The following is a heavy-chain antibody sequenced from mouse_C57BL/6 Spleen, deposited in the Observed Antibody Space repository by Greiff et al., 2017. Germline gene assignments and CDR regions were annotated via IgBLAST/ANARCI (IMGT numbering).Heavy chain of an antibody. CDR2: IDPETGGT. CDR3: TRSGSSYLYAMDY. D-gene: IGHD1-1*01. CDR1: GYTFTDYE. J-gene: IGHJ4*01. V-gene: IGHV1-15*01. Sequence: VQGVESGAELVRPGASVTLSCKASGYTFTDYEMHWVKQTPVHGLEWIGAIDPETGGTAYNQKFKGKAILTADKSSSTAYMELRSLTSEDSAVXYCTRSGSSYLYAMDYWGQGTSVTVSS.